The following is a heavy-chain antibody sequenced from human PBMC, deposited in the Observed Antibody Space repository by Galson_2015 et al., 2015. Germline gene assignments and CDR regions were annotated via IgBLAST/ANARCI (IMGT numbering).Heavy chain of an antibody. CDR3: AKDLRISTDCGGDCYSVDPDAFDI. V-gene: IGHV3-23*01. J-gene: IGHJ3*02. Sequence: SVKGRFTISRDNSKNTLYLQMNSLRAEDTAVYYCAKDLRISTDCGGDCYSVDPDAFDIWGQGTMVTVSS. D-gene: IGHD2-21*02.